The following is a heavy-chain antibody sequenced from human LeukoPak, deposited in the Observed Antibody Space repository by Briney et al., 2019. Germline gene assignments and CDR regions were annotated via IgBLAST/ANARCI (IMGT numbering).Heavy chain of an antibody. CDR2: IWYDGSNK. J-gene: IGHJ4*02. CDR1: GFTFSSYG. CDR3: ARGKYYYDSSGYYRQFDY. V-gene: IGHV3-33*01. D-gene: IGHD3-22*01. Sequence: GRSLRLSCAASGFTFSSYGMHWVRQAPGKGLEWVAVIWYDGSNKYYADSVKGRFTISRDNSKNTLYLQMNSLRAEDTAVYYCARGKYYYDSSGYYRQFDYWGQGTLVTVSS.